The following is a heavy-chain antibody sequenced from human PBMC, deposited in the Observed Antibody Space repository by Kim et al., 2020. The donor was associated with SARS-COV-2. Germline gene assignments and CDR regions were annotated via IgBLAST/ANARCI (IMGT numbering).Heavy chain of an antibody. CDR2: INHSGST. Sequence: SETLSLTCAVYGGSFSGYYWSWIRQPPGKGLEWIGEINHSGSTNYNPSLKSRVTISVDTSKNQFSLKLSSVTAADTAVYYCARGGYRPYDYWGQGTLVTV. V-gene: IGHV4-34*01. CDR3: ARGGYRPYDY. CDR1: GGSFSGYY. J-gene: IGHJ4*02. D-gene: IGHD6-25*01.